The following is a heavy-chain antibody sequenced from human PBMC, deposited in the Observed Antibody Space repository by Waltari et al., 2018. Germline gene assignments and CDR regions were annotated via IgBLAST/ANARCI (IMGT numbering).Heavy chain of an antibody. CDR1: GFPFNVYG. V-gene: IGHV3-7*01. CDR3: ARDPGFSEFDL. CDR2: INQDGSEK. Sequence: EVQLVESGGGLVQPGGSLRPCCAATGFPFNVYGMSWVRQAPGKGLEFVANINQDGSEKSYVDSVKGRFTISRDNAKNSMSLQMSSLRAEDAAVYYCARDPGFSEFDLWGQGTLVSISA. J-gene: IGHJ3*01.